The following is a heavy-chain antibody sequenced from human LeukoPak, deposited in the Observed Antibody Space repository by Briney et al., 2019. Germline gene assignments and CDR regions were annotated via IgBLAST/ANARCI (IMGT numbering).Heavy chain of an antibody. CDR2: ISSSGSTI. Sequence: PGGSLRLSCAASGFTFSSYWMSWVRQAPGKGLEWVSYISSSGSTIYYADTVKGRFTISRDNAKNSLYLQMNSLRAEDTAVYYCAELGITMIGGVWGKGTTVTISS. V-gene: IGHV3-48*04. D-gene: IGHD3-10*02. CDR3: AELGITMIGGV. J-gene: IGHJ6*04. CDR1: GFTFSSYW.